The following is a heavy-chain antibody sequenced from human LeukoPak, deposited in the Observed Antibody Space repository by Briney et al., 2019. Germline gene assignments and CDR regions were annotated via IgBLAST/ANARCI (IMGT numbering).Heavy chain of an antibody. Sequence: RTGGFLRLSCAASGFTFSSYGMHWVRQAPGKGLEWVAFIRYDGSNKYYADSVKGRFTISRDNSKNTLYLQMNSLRAEDTAVYYCAKDRGYATLFDYWGQGTLVTVSS. D-gene: IGHD2-8*01. CDR2: IRYDGSNK. CDR1: GFTFSSYG. V-gene: IGHV3-30*02. J-gene: IGHJ4*02. CDR3: AKDRGYATLFDY.